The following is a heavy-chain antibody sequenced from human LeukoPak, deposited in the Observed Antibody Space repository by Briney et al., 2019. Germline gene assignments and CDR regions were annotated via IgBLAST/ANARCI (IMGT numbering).Heavy chain of an antibody. V-gene: IGHV3-48*01. J-gene: IGHJ4*02. CDR3: ARDKTIFPDY. CDR1: GFTFSSYS. D-gene: IGHD3-9*01. CDR2: ISSSSSTI. Sequence: GGSLRLSCAASGFTFSSYSMNWVRQAPGKGLEWVSYISSSSSTIYYADSVKGRFTISRDNAKNSLYLQMNSLRAEDTAVYYCARDKTIFPDYWGQGTLVTVSS.